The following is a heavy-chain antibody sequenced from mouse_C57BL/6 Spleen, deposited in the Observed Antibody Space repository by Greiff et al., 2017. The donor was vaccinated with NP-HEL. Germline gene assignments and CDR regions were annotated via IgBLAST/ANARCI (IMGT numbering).Heavy chain of an antibody. CDR2: ISSGSSTI. V-gene: IGHV5-17*01. CDR1: GFTFSDYG. Sequence: EVMLVESGGGLVKPGGSLKLSCAASGFTFSDYGMHWVRQAPEKGLEWVAYISSGSSTIYYADTVKGRFTISRDNAKNTLFLQMTSLRSEDTAMYYCARISNWDDWYFDVWGTGTTVTVSS. J-gene: IGHJ1*03. CDR3: ARISNWDDWYFDV. D-gene: IGHD4-1*01.